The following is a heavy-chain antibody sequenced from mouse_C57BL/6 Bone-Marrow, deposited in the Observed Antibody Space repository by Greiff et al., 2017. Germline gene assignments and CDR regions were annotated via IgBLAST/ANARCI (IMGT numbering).Heavy chain of an antibody. V-gene: IGHV2-9-1*01. CDR1: GFSLTSYA. D-gene: IGHD1-1*01. CDR2: IWTGGGT. Sequence: QVQLQQSGPGLVAPSQSLSITCTVSGFSLTSYAISWVRQPPGKGLEWLGVIWTGGGTNYNSALKSRLSISKDNSKSQVFLKMNSLQTDDTARYYCASAVVANYWYFDVWGTGTTVTVSS. J-gene: IGHJ1*03. CDR3: ASAVVANYWYFDV.